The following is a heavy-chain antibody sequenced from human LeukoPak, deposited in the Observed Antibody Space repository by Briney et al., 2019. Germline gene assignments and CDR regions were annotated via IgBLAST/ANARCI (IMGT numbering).Heavy chain of an antibody. CDR1: DVSITMYY. D-gene: IGHD5-18*01. Sequence: SETLSLTRSVSDVSITMYYWTSIRQPPGQGLEGIGYVEHTRSTKLNPSPNARGSMSRDTTKNLFSLTLRCGTASHTPVYPCVRAPERWYSYGSYTYYYMDLWGKGTTVTVSS. CDR3: VRAPERWYSYGSYTYYYMDL. CDR2: VEHTRST. V-gene: IGHV4-59*08. J-gene: IGHJ6*03.